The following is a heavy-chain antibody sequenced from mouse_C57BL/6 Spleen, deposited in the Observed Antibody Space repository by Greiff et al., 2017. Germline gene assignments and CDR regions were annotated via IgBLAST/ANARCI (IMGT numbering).Heavy chain of an antibody. Sequence: EVKLVESGGDLVKPGGSLKLSCAASGFTFSSYGMSWVRQTPDKRLEWVATISSGGSYTYYPDSVKGRFTISRDNAKNTLYLQMSSLKSEDTAMYYCARRKLGLVDYWGQGTTLTVSS. CDR3: ARRKLGLVDY. J-gene: IGHJ2*01. CDR1: GFTFSSYG. CDR2: ISSGGSYT. D-gene: IGHD4-1*01. V-gene: IGHV5-6*02.